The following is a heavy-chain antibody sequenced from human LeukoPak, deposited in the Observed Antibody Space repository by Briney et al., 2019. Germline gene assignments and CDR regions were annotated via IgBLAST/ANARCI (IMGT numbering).Heavy chain of an antibody. D-gene: IGHD5-18*01. CDR3: ARAGYSYADY. Sequence: GGSLRLSCAVSGFTLSSYWMSRVRQAPGKGLEWVANIKQDGSEKHYVDSVKGRFTISRDNVKKSLYLQMNSLRAEDTAVYYCARAGYSYADYWGQGTLVTVSS. J-gene: IGHJ4*02. CDR1: GFTLSSYW. CDR2: IKQDGSEK. V-gene: IGHV3-7*01.